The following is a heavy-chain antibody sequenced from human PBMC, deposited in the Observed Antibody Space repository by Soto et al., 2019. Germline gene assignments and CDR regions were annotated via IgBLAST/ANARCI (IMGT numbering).Heavy chain of an antibody. Sequence: QVHLVESGGGVVQPGGSLRLSCAASGFILSSSGMQWVRQPPGKGLEWVAVLWADENNKQYADSVKGRCTVFRDSSKNTLYLEINILRAEDTAVYYCARDGRRGYDLDVWGQGTAVTVSS. CDR2: LWADENNK. CDR1: GFILSSSG. V-gene: IGHV3-33*01. CDR3: ARDGRRGYDLDV. J-gene: IGHJ6*02.